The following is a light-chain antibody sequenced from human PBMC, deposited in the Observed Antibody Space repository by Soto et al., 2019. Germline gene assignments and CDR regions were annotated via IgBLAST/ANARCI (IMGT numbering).Light chain of an antibody. Sequence: QSVLTQPPSASGTPGQKVTISCSGSSSNIGSYTVNWYQQFPGTAPKLLMYSDDQRPSGVPDRFSGSKSGTSASLAISGLQSEDEAYYYCAAWDDSLNVVFGGGTKLTVL. CDR1: SSNIGSYT. J-gene: IGLJ3*02. V-gene: IGLV1-44*01. CDR2: SDD. CDR3: AAWDDSLNVV.